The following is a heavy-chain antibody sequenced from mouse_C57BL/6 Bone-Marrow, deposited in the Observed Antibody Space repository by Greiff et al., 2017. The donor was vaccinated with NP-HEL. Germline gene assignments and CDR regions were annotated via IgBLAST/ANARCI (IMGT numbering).Heavy chain of an antibody. V-gene: IGHV1-69*01. CDR1: GYTFTSYW. CDR3: ARPPDV. CDR2: IDPSDSYT. J-gene: IGHJ1*03. Sequence: QVQLKQPGAELVMPGASVKLSCKASGYTFTSYWMHWVKQRPGQGLEWIGEIDPSDSYTNYNQKFKGKSTLTVDKSSSTAYMQLSSLTSEDSAVYYCARPPDVWGTGTTVTVSS.